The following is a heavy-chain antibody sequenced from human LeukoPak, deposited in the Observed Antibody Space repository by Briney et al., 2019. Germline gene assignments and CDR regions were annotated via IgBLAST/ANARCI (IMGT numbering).Heavy chain of an antibody. J-gene: IGHJ6*04. CDR1: GGSISSGDYY. CDR2: IYYSGST. D-gene: IGHD3-16*01. CDR3: ARVGGDYGMDV. Sequence: SQTLSLTCTVSGGSISSGDYYWSWIRQPPGRGLEWIGYIYYSGSTYYNPSLKSRVTISVDTSKNQFSLKLSSVTAADPAVYYCARVGGDYGMDVWGKGTTVTVSS. V-gene: IGHV4-30-4*01.